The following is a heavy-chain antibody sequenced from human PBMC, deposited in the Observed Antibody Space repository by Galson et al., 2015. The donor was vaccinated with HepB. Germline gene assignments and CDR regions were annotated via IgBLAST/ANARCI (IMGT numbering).Heavy chain of an antibody. CDR1: GFTFSSYG. D-gene: IGHD3-3*01. J-gene: IGHJ6*03. V-gene: IGHV3-30*18. Sequence: SLRLSCAASGFTFSSYGMHWVRQAPGKGLEWVAVISYDGSNKYYADSVKGRFTISRDNSKNTLYLQMNSLRAEDTAVYYCAKDNVRFLEWSSVTYYYYMDVWGKGTTVTVSS. CDR2: ISYDGSNK. CDR3: AKDNVRFLEWSSVTYYYYMDV.